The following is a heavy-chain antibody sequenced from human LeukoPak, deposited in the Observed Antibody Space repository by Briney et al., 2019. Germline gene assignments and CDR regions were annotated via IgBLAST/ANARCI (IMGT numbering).Heavy chain of an antibody. Sequence: GGSLRLSCAASGFIFSTYAMHWVRQAPGKGLEWVAVIWYDGSNKYYADSVKGRFTISRDNSKNTLYLQMNSLRAEDTAVYYCARDRGVAAAYFDYWGQGTLVTVSS. V-gene: IGHV3-33*01. CDR3: ARDRGVAAAYFDY. J-gene: IGHJ4*02. CDR1: GFIFSTYA. D-gene: IGHD6-13*01. CDR2: IWYDGSNK.